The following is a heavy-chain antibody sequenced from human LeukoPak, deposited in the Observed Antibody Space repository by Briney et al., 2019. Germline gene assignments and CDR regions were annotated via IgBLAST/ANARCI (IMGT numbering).Heavy chain of an antibody. J-gene: IGHJ4*02. CDR2: INPGGSSI. CDR1: GFTFSSYW. CDR3: ARSNQADDY. Sequence: PGGSLRLSCAASGFTFSSYWMHWARQVPGKGLVWVARINPGGSSITYADSVKGRFTISRDNAKNTLYLQMDSLRVEDTGVYYCARSNQADDYWGQGTLVTASS. D-gene: IGHD1-14*01. V-gene: IGHV3-74*01.